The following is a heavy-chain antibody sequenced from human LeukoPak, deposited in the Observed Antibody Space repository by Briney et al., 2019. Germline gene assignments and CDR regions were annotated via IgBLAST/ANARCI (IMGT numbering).Heavy chain of an antibody. V-gene: IGHV3-23*01. CDR3: AKVPPPSGHAFDY. CDR1: GFTFSSYA. D-gene: IGHD2-15*01. Sequence: GGSLRLSCAASGFTFSSYAMSWVRQAPGKGLGWVSATSGSGGSTYYADSVKGRFTISRDNSKNTLYLQMNSLRAEDTAVYYCAKVPPPSGHAFDYWGQGTLVTVSS. CDR2: TSGSGGST. J-gene: IGHJ4*02.